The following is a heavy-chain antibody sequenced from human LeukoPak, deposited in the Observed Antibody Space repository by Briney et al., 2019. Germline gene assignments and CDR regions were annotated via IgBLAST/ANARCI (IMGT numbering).Heavy chain of an antibody. CDR3: AKVRTPGSSRSYLDY. CDR1: GFTFSSYA. V-gene: IGHV3-23*01. D-gene: IGHD3-10*01. CDR2: ISGSGGST. J-gene: IGHJ4*02. Sequence: PGGSLRLSCAASGFTFSSYAMSWVRQAPGKGLEWVSAISGSGGSTYYADSVKGRFTISRDNSKNTLYLQMNSLRAEDTAVYYCAKVRTPGSSRSYLDYWGQGTLVTVSS.